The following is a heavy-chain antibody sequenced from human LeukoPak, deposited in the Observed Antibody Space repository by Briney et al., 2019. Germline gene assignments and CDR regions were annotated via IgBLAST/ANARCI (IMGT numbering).Heavy chain of an antibody. CDR3: ARGTYYYGSGSYYILGWFDP. J-gene: IGHJ5*02. D-gene: IGHD3-10*01. V-gene: IGHV4-4*07. CDR1: GGSISSYY. Sequence: SETLSLTCTVSGGSISSYYWSWIRQPAGKGLEWIGRIYTSGSTNYNPSLKSRVTMSVDTSRNQFSLKLSSVTAADTAVYYCARGTYYYGSGSYYILGWFDPWGQGTLVTVSS. CDR2: IYTSGST.